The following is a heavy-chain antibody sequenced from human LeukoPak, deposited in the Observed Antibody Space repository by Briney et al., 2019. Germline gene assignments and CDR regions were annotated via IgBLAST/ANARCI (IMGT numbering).Heavy chain of an antibody. V-gene: IGHV4-59*07. CDR3: ARGLTGTRPLAY. J-gene: IGHJ4*02. D-gene: IGHD1-20*01. Sequence: SDTLSLTCTVSGVSISRYYCIWLRQPPGKGLDCIGYIYYSGSTNYNPSLKSRVTISVDTYKNQFSLKLSSVTAADTAVYYCARGLTGTRPLAYWGQGTLVTVSS. CDR2: IYYSGST. CDR1: GVSISRYY.